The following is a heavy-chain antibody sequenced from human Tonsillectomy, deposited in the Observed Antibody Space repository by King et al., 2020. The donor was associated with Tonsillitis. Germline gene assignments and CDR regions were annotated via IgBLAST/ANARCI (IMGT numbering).Heavy chain of an antibody. CDR3: ARGNAQLLNYYYDGVDV. CDR2: MNPNSANT. CDR1: GYTFTSYD. V-gene: IGHV1-8*01. J-gene: IGHJ6*02. D-gene: IGHD2-2*01. Sequence: QLVQSGAEVKKPGASVKVSCKASGYTFTSYDINWVRQATGQGLEWMGWMNPNSANTGYAQKFKGRVTMTRNTSISTAYMELSSLRSEDTAVYYCARGNAQLLNYYYDGVDVWGQGTTVTVSS.